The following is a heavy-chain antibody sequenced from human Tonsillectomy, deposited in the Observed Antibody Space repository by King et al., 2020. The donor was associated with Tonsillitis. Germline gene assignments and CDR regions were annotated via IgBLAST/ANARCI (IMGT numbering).Heavy chain of an antibody. V-gene: IGHV3-30*18. J-gene: IGHJ6*02. D-gene: IGHD4-17*01. CDR1: GFTFSSYG. CDR3: ANSDYPYYGDYNRYGMDV. CDR2: ISYDGSNK. Sequence: VQLVESGGGVVQPGRSLRLSCAASGFTFSSYGMHWVRQAPGKGLEWVAVISYDGSNKYYADSVKGRFTISRDHSKNTLYLQMNSLRAEDTAVYYCANSDYPYYGDYNRYGMDVWGQGTTVTVSS.